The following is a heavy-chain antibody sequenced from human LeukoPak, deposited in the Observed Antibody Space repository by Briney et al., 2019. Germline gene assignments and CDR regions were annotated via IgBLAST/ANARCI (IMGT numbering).Heavy chain of an antibody. Sequence: GESLKISCKGSGYSFTRYWIGWVRQMPRKGLEWMGIIYCGDSDTRYSPSFQGQVTISADKSISTAYLQWSSLKASDTAMYYCARHHSSSSELDYWGQGTLVTVSS. V-gene: IGHV5-51*01. CDR1: GYSFTRYW. CDR2: IYCGDSDT. J-gene: IGHJ4*02. CDR3: ARHHSSSSELDY. D-gene: IGHD6-6*01.